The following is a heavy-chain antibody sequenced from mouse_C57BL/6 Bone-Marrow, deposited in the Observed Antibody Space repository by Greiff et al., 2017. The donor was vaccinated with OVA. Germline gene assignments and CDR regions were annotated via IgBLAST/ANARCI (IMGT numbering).Heavy chain of an antibody. Sequence: VQLQQPGTELVKPGASVKLSCKASGYTFTSYWMHWVKQRPGQGLEWIGNINPSNGGTNYNEKFKSKATLTVDKSSSTAYMQLSSLTSEDSAVYYCARETYYYGSSSGRFDVWGTGTTVTVSS. CDR3: ARETYYYGSSSGRFDV. CDR1: GYTFTSYW. D-gene: IGHD1-1*01. CDR2: INPSNGGT. V-gene: IGHV1-53*01. J-gene: IGHJ1*03.